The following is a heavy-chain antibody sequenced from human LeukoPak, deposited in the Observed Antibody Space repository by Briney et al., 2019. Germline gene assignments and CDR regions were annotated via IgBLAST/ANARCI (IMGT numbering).Heavy chain of an antibody. CDR2: ISAYNGNT. V-gene: IGHV1-18*01. CDR1: GYTSTSYG. D-gene: IGHD3-22*01. Sequence: VASVKASCKASGYTSTSYGISWVRQAPGQGLEWMGWISAYNGNTNYAQKLQGRVTMTTDTSTSTAYMELRSLRSDDTAVYYCARYDDSSGLNDYWGQGTLVTVSS. CDR3: ARYDDSSGLNDY. J-gene: IGHJ4*02.